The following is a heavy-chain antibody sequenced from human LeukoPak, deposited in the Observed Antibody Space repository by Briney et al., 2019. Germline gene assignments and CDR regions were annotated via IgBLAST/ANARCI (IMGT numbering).Heavy chain of an antibody. CDR2: IHTSGST. J-gene: IGHJ4*02. CDR1: GGSVSNYF. D-gene: IGHD1-14*01. CDR3: ARDPEGHGNYFDY. Sequence: SETLSLTCAVSGGSVSNYFCSWIRQRAGRGLEWIGRIHTSGSTNYNPSLKSRVTMSVDTSKNQFSLKLSPVSASDTAVYYCARDPEGHGNYFDYWGQGALVTVST. V-gene: IGHV4-4*07.